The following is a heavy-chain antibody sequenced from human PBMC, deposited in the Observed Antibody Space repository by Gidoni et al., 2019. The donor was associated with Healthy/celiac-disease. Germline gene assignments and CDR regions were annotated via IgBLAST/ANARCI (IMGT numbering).Heavy chain of an antibody. CDR3: ARGRYLRIPGRKGYFDY. D-gene: IGHD2-21*01. Sequence: QVQLQQWGAGLLKPSETLSLTCAVYGGYCSGYYWSWIRQPPGKGLEWIGELNHSGSTNSNPSLKSRVTISVDTSKNQFSLKLSSVTAADTAVYYCARGRYLRIPGRKGYFDYWGQGTLVTVSS. J-gene: IGHJ4*02. CDR2: LNHSGST. V-gene: IGHV4-34*01. CDR1: GGYCSGYY.